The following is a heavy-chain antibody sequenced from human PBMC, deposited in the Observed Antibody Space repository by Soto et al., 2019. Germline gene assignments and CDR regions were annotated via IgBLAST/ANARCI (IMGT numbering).Heavy chain of an antibody. J-gene: IGHJ4*02. V-gene: IGHV3-23*01. CDR2: ISGSGGST. CDR1: GFTFSSYA. Sequence: GGSLRLSCAASGFTFSSYAMCWVRQAPGQGLEWVSVISGSGGSTYYADSVQCRITISSDNSKNTLYLQMNSLRAEDAAVYSVANGARLQDSGIVGADYWGQGTLVTVSS. D-gene: IGHD1-26*01. CDR3: ANGARLQDSGIVGADY.